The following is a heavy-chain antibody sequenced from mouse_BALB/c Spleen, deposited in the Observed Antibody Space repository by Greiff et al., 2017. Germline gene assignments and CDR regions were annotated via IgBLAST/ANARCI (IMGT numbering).Heavy chain of an antibody. CDR1: GFNIKDTY. V-gene: IGHV14-3*02. Sequence: VQLQQSGAELVKPGASVKLSCTASGFNIKDTYMHWVKQRPEQGLEWIGWIDPENGNTIYDPKFQGKASITADTSSNTAYLQLSSLTSEDTAVYYCARRARRKYYAMDYWGQGTSVTVSS. D-gene: IGHD3-3*01. J-gene: IGHJ4*01. CDR3: ARRARRKYYAMDY. CDR2: IDPENGNT.